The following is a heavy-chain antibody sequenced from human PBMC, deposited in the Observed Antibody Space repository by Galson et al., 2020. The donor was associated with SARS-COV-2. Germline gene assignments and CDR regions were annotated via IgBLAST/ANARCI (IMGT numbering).Heavy chain of an antibody. Sequence: GGSLRLSCETSGFTFSAYYMSWFRQAPGKGLEWVSYISPSSRTVDYADSLKGRFTVSRDNAKNSLFLKIDSLRPEDTALYFCARNRYPADGTGYSDSWGQGTLVTVSS. V-gene: IGHV3-11*04. CDR1: GFTFSAYY. CDR2: ISPSSRTV. CDR3: ARNRYPADGTGYSDS. D-gene: IGHD2-2*03. J-gene: IGHJ5*01.